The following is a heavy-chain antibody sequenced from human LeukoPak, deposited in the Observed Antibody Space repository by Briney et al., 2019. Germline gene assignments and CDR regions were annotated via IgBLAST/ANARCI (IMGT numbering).Heavy chain of an antibody. D-gene: IGHD5-18*01. CDR2: IYHSGST. J-gene: IGHJ4*02. CDR3: ARERDHGYSYGHVLDF. Sequence: PSETLSLTCVVSGYSITSGYYWGWIRQSPEKGLEWIAVIYHSGSTYYNPSLKSRVTISVDTPKNQFSLKLSSVTAADTAVYFCARERDHGYSYGHVLDFWGQGIPVTVSS. CDR1: GYSITSGYY. V-gene: IGHV4-38-2*01.